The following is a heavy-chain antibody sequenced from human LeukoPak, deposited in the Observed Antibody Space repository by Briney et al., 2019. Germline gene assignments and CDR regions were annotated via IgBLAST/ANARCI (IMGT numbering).Heavy chain of an antibody. CDR2: IYDTGST. J-gene: IGHJ5*02. CDR3: ARQNHDIGTNWFDP. CDR1: GDSIRSVHYY. Sequence: SETLSLTCSVSGDSIRSVHYYWGWIRQPPGRGLEWIGSIYDTGSTYYNPSLKSRVTIFVDTSKNQFSLRLTSVTAADTAMYYCARQNHDIGTNWFDPWGQGTLVTVSS. V-gene: IGHV4-39*01. D-gene: IGHD3-9*01.